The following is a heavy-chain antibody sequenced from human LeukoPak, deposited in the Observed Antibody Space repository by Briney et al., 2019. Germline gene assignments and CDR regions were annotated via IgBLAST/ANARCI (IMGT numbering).Heavy chain of an antibody. J-gene: IGHJ4*02. CDR2: ISSGTTTI. CDR3: ARDKGSSGWPIFDY. V-gene: IGHV3-48*01. D-gene: IGHD6-19*01. CDR1: GFTFSTYS. Sequence: GGSLRLSCAASGFTFSTYSMNWVRQAPGKGLEWVSYISSGTTTIYYADSVKGRFIISRDNAKNSVYLQMNSLRVEDTAVYYCARDKGSSGWPIFDYWGQGTLVTVSS.